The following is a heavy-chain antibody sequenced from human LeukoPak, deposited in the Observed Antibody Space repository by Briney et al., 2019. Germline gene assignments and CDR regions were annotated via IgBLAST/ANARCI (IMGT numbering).Heavy chain of an antibody. CDR3: ARAPRWSGSTSFSDY. CDR2: IYYTGST. J-gene: IGHJ4*02. V-gene: IGHV4-59*01. CDR1: GGSISSYF. Sequence: SETLSLTCTLSGGSISSYFWSWIRQPPGKKLEWVGYIYYTGSTNYNPSLKSRVTISVDTSKNQFSLKLNSMTAADTAVYYCARAPRWSGSTSFSDYWGQGTLVTVSS. D-gene: IGHD2/OR15-2a*01.